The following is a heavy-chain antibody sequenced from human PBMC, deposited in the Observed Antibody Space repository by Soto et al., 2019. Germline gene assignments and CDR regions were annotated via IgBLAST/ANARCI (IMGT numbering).Heavy chain of an antibody. Sequence: PGGSLRLSCAASGFTFSRYAMNWVRQAPGKGLEYVSGISSNGGSIFYADSVKGRFTISRDNSKSTLYLQMGSLRAEDMAEYYCARVLVVGSYYDSPLDHWGQGSLVPVSS. CDR2: ISSNGGSI. CDR1: GFTFSRYA. CDR3: ARVLVVGSYYDSPLDH. V-gene: IGHV3-64*02. D-gene: IGHD3-22*01. J-gene: IGHJ4*02.